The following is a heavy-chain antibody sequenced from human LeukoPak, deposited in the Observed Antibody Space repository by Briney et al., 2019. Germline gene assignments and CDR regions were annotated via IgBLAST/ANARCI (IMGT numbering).Heavy chain of an antibody. Sequence: SETLSLTCAVYGGSFSGYYWSWIRQPPGKGLEWIGEINHSGSTNYNPSLKSRVTISVDTSKNQFSLKLSSVTAADTAVYYWARQHDYGGNSYDYWGQGTLVTVSS. V-gene: IGHV4-34*01. CDR2: INHSGST. CDR1: GGSFSGYY. D-gene: IGHD4-23*01. J-gene: IGHJ4*02. CDR3: ARQHDYGGNSYDY.